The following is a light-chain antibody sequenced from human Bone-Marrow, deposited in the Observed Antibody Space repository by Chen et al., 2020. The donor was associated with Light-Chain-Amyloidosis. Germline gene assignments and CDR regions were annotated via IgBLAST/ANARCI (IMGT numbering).Light chain of an antibody. V-gene: IGLV3-21*02. CDR1: NIGSTS. Sequence: SYVLTQPSSVSVAPGQPATFACGGNNIGSTSVHWYQQTPGQAPLLVVYDDSDRPSGIPERLSGSNSGNTATLTISRVEAGDEADYYCQVWDRSSDRPVFGGGTKLTVL. J-gene: IGLJ3*02. CDR3: QVWDRSSDRPV. CDR2: DDS.